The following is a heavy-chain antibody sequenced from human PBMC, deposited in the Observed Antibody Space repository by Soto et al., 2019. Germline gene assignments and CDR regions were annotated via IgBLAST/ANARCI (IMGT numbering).Heavy chain of an antibody. J-gene: IGHJ4*02. V-gene: IGHV4-39*01. CDR1: GDSINNRSYY. CDR3: ERQRTSVVTQAYFDA. CDR2: IYYGGST. Sequence: ETLSLTCTVTGDSINNRSYYWGWIRQPPGKGLEWIGSIYYGGSTYNNPSLKSRVSMSVDTSKNQFSLKLRSVTAADTALYYCERQRTSVVTQAYFDAWGQGSLVTVSS. D-gene: IGHD2-21*02.